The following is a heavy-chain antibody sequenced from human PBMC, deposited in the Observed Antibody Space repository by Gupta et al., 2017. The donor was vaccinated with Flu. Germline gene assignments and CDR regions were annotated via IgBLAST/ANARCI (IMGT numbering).Heavy chain of an antibody. Sequence: EVQLVESGGGLVKPGGSLRLSCAASGFTFSNAWMSWVRQAPGKGLEWVGRIKSKTDGGTTDYAAPVKGRFTISRDDSKNTLYLQMNSLKTEDTAVYYCTTDGFIAVAGKAYYYYGMDVWGQGTTVTVSS. CDR2: IKSKTDGGTT. J-gene: IGHJ6*02. V-gene: IGHV3-15*01. D-gene: IGHD6-19*01. CDR3: TTDGFIAVAGKAYYYYGMDV. CDR1: GFTFSNAW.